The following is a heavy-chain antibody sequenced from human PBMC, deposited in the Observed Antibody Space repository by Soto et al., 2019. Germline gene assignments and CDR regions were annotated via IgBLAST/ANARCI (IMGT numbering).Heavy chain of an antibody. CDR3: AKDAYYYDSSGYYYY. V-gene: IGHV3-23*01. CDR1: GFTFSNYA. CDR2: ISGSGGST. D-gene: IGHD3-22*01. J-gene: IGHJ4*02. Sequence: GGSLRLSCAASGFTFSNYAMNWVRQAPGKGLEWVSAISGSGGSTYYADSVKGRFTISKDNSKNTLYLQMNSLRAEDTAVYYCAKDAYYYDSSGYYYYWGQGTLVTVSS.